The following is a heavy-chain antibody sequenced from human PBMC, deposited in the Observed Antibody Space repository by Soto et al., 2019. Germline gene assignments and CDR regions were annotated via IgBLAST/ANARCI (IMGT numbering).Heavy chain of an antibody. CDR2: IIPVLDRA. D-gene: IGHD6-13*01. V-gene: IGHV1-69*04. J-gene: IGHJ3*01. CDR1: GGTSSLTT. CDR3: AREGNPLDL. Sequence: QVQLVQSGAEVKKPGSSVKVSCKASGGTSSLTTTTWVRQAPGQGLEWMGRIIPVLDRAHYAHKFPDRLTISADKSTSTAYMELSSLTADDTAVYFCAREGNPLDLWGQGTIVIVSS.